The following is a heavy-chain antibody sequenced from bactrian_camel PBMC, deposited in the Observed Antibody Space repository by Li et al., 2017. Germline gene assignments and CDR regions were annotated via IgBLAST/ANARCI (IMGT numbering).Heavy chain of an antibody. CDR3: AAKRGYCSPSQSAYNS. J-gene: IGHJ4*01. CDR1: GITFSAYA. V-gene: IGHV3S40*01. CDR2: INSRGEIT. Sequence: VESGGGQVQPGGSLRLSCAASGITFSAYAMSWVRQAPGKEREGVARINSRGEITYYADSVKGRFTIPRDNAKNTVYLQMNSLKPEDTAMYYCAAKRGYCSPSQSAYNSLGPGTQVTV. D-gene: IGHD2*01.